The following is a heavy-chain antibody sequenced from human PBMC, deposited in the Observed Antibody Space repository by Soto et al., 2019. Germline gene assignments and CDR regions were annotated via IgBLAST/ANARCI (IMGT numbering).Heavy chain of an antibody. J-gene: IGHJ4*02. CDR2: ISYDGSNK. D-gene: IGHD3-9*01. CDR1: GFTFSSYG. Sequence: GGSLRLSCAASGFTFSSYGMHWVRQAPGKGLEWVVVISYDGSNKYYADSVKGRFTISRDNSKNTLYLQMNSLRAEDTAVYYCAKSRGRYDILEYYFDYWGQGTLVTVSS. CDR3: AKSRGRYDILEYYFDY. V-gene: IGHV3-30*18.